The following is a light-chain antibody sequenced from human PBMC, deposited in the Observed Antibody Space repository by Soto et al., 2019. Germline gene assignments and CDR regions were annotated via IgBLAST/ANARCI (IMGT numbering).Light chain of an antibody. CDR1: SSDVGSYNL. Sequence: QSVLTQPASVSGSPGQSITISCTGTSSDVGSYNLVSWYQQHPGKAPKLMIYEGTKRPSGVSNRFSGSKPGNTASLTIYGLQAEDGADYFCCSYAGAGTYVFGTGTKSPS. CDR3: CSYAGAGTYV. V-gene: IGLV2-23*01. J-gene: IGLJ1*01. CDR2: EGT.